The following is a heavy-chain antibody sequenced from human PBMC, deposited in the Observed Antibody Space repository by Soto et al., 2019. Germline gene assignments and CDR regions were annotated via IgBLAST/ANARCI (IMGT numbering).Heavy chain of an antibody. CDR3: ARGAWRRLERKRYNAFDI. CDR1: GGSFSGYY. V-gene: IGHV4-34*01. CDR2: INHSGST. D-gene: IGHD1-1*01. Sequence: PSETLSLTCAVYGGSFSGYYRSWIRQPPGKGLEWIGEINHSGSTNYNPSLKSRVTISVDTSKNQFSLKLSSVTAADTAVYYCARGAWRRLERKRYNAFDIWGQGTMVTVSS. J-gene: IGHJ3*02.